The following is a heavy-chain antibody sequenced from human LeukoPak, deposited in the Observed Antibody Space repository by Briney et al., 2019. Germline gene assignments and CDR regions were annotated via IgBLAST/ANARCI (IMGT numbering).Heavy chain of an antibody. V-gene: IGHV4-31*03. CDR3: ARGANWGWPGEDY. J-gene: IGHJ4*02. CDR1: GGSISSGGYY. D-gene: IGHD7-27*01. Sequence: SQTLSLTCTDSGGSISSGGYYWSWIRQHPGKGVEWIGYIYYSGSTYYNPSLKSRVTISVDTSKNQFSLKLSSVTAADTAVYYCARGANWGWPGEDYWGQGTLVTVSS. CDR2: IYYSGST.